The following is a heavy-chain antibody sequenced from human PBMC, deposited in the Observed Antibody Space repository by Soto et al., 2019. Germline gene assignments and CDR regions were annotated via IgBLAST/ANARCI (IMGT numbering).Heavy chain of an antibody. J-gene: IGHJ6*02. CDR3: ARDRVVGYDILTGYHKGAYYYYGMDV. D-gene: IGHD3-9*01. CDR2: IYYSGST. Sequence: SETLSLTCTVSGGSISSYYWSWIRQPPGKGLEWIGYIYYSGSTNYNPSLKSRVTISVDTSKNQFSLKLSSVTAADTAVYYCARDRVVGYDILTGYHKGAYYYYGMDVWGQGTTVTVS. V-gene: IGHV4-59*01. CDR1: GGSISSYY.